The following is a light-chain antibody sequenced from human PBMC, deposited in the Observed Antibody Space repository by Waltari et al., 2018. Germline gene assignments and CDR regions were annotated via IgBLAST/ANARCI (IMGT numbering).Light chain of an antibody. Sequence: DIQMTQSPSSLSASVGDRVTITCQASQDINNHLDWYQQKVGKAPKLLIYDASNLQTGVPSRFSGSGSGTDFTLTINSLQPEDIATYCCLQFDNLPLAFGPGTKVHIK. CDR2: DAS. V-gene: IGKV1-33*01. J-gene: IGKJ3*01. CDR1: QDINNH. CDR3: LQFDNLPLA.